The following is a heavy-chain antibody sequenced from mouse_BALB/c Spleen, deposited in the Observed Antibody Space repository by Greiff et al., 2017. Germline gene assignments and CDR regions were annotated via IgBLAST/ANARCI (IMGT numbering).Heavy chain of an antibody. CDR1: GFTFSSYG. Sequence: EVQGVESGGGLVQPGGSLKLSCAASGFTFSSYGMSWVRQTPDKRLELVATINSNGGSTYYPDSVKGRFTISRDNAKNTLYLQMSSLKSEDTAMYYCARDGTTAPFAYWGQGTLVTVSA. J-gene: IGHJ3*01. CDR3: ARDGTTAPFAY. D-gene: IGHD1-2*01. V-gene: IGHV5-6-3*01. CDR2: INSNGGST.